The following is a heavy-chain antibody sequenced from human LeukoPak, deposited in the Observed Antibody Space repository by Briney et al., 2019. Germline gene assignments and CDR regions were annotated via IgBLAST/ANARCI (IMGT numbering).Heavy chain of an antibody. J-gene: IGHJ4*02. CDR3: AREAPMSIVPWEQLVSAPFLFDY. V-gene: IGHV1-18*01. CDR2: ISAYNGNT. CDR1: GYTFTSYG. D-gene: IGHD6-6*01. Sequence: GASVKVSCKASGYTFTSYGISWVRQAPGQGLEWMGWISAYNGNTNYAQKLQGRVTMTTDTSTSTAYMELRSLRSDDTAVYYCAREAPMSIVPWEQLVSAPFLFDYWGQGTLVTVSS.